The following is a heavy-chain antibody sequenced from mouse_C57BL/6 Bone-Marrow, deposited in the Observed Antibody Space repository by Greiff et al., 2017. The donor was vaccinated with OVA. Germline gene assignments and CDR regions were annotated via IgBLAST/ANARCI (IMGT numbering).Heavy chain of an antibody. D-gene: IGHD1-1*01. Sequence: QVQLQQPGAELVKPGASVKVSCKASGYNFTSYWMHWVKQRPGQGLEWIGRIHPSDSDTNYNQKFKGKATLTVDKSSNTAYMQLSSLTSEDSAVYYGAIEGDSTVVAPCAYWGQGTLVTVSA. CDR2: IHPSDSDT. J-gene: IGHJ3*01. V-gene: IGHV1-74*01. CDR1: GYNFTSYW. CDR3: AIEGDSTVVAPCAY.